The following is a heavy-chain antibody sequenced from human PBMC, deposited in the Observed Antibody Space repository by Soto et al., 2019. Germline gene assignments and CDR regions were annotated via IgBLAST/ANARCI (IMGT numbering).Heavy chain of an antibody. D-gene: IGHD3-16*01. CDR1: GGSLSYFY. J-gene: IGHJ4*02. V-gene: IGHV4-59*12. CDR3: ARWFGDY. Sequence: TLSLTCSVSGGSLSYFYWSWIRQPPGKGLEWIGHIDNYGNTNYNPSLRSRVSISVDTSKNQFSLKLSSVTAADTAVYYCARWFGDYWGQGTLVTVSS. CDR2: IDNYGNT.